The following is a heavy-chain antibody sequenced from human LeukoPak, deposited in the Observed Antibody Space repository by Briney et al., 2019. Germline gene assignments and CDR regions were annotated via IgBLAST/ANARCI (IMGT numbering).Heavy chain of an antibody. J-gene: IGHJ4*02. CDR3: ARDWNIPPSD. V-gene: IGHV3-21*01. D-gene: IGHD2-2*02. Sequence: GGSLRLSCAASGFTFNTYGMHWVRQAPGKGLEWVSSISSSSSYIYYADSVKGRFTISRDNAKNSLYLQMNSLRAEDTAVYYCARDWNIPPSDWGQGTLVTVSS. CDR2: ISSSSSYI. CDR1: GFTFNTYG.